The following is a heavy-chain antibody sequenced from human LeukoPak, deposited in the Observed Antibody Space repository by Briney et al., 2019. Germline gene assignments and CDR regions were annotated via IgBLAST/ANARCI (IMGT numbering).Heavy chain of an antibody. V-gene: IGHV3-9*01. J-gene: IGHJ6*03. CDR3: AKGGIHRGYYYYCMDV. CDR2: ISWNSNSI. Sequence: GGSLRLSCAASGFTFDDYAMHWVRQAPGKGLEWVSGISWNSNSIGYADSVKGRFTISRDNAKNFLYLQMNSLRAEDTALYYCAKGGIHRGYYYYCMDVWGKGTTVTISS. CDR1: GFTFDDYA. D-gene: IGHD6-13*01.